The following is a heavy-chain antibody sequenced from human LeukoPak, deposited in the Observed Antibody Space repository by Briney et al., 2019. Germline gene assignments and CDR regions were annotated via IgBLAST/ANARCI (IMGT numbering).Heavy chain of an antibody. D-gene: IGHD3-10*01. CDR2: IKQDGSEK. V-gene: IGHV3-7*01. J-gene: IGHJ6*03. CDR1: GFTFSSYW. Sequence: GGSLRLSCAASGFTFSSYWMSWVRQAPGKGLEWVANIKQDGSEKYYVDSVKGRFTISRDNAKNSLYLQMNSLRAEDTAVYYCARVGYYGSGSEDYYMDVWGQGTLVTVSS. CDR3: ARVGYYGSGSEDYYMDV.